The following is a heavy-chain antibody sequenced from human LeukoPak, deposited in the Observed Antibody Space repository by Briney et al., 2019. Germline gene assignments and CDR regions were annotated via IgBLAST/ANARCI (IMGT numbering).Heavy chain of an antibody. CDR2: INHSGST. CDR3: ARARQTTVVTPPGYFDY. D-gene: IGHD4-23*01. V-gene: IGHV4-34*01. J-gene: IGHJ4*02. CDR1: GGSFSGYY. Sequence: PSETLSLTCAVYGGSFSGYYWSWIRQPPGKGLEWIGEINHSGSTNYNPSLKSRVTISVDTSKNQFSLKLSSVTAADTAVYYCARARQTTVVTPPGYFDYWGQGTLVTVSS.